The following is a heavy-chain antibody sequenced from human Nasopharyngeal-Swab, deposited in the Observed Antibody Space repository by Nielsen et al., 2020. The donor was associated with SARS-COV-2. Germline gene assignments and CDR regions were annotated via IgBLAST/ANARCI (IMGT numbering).Heavy chain of an antibody. V-gene: IGHV1-46*01. J-gene: IGHJ3*02. CDR1: GYTFTSYY. Sequence: ASVKVSCKASGYTFTSYYMHWVRQAPGQGLEWMGIINPSGGSTSYAQKFQGRVTMTRDTSTSTVYMELSSLRSEDTAVYYCARDDSTAAGPKAFDIWGQGTMVTVSS. CDR3: ARDDSTAAGPKAFDI. D-gene: IGHD6-6*01. CDR2: INPSGGST.